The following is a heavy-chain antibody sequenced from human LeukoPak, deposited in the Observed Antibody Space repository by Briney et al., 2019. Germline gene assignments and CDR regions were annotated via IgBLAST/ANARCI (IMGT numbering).Heavy chain of an antibody. J-gene: IGHJ4*02. CDR1: GFSFSDYY. D-gene: IGHD6-19*01. CDR3: ASWATGSSSGWDC. CDR2: ISSSSDYK. Sequence: KSGGSLRLSCAASGFSFSDYYMSGIRQTPEEGLEWLSYISSSSDYKNYADSLKGRFTISRDNAKNSVYLQMNSLRAEDTAVYYCASWATGSSSGWDCWGQGTLVTVSS. V-gene: IGHV3-11*03.